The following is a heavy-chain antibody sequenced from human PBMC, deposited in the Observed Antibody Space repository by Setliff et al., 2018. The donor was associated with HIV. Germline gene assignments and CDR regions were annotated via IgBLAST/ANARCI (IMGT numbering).Heavy chain of an antibody. CDR3: ARHPPNLDWLDP. J-gene: IGHJ5*02. V-gene: IGHV4-39*01. CDR2: IYYSGST. CDR1: GGSISTSTYY. Sequence: ASETLSLTCTVSGGSISTSTYYWGWIRQPPGKGLEWIGSIYYSGSTYYNSSLQSRVTISVDTSKNQFSLRVNSVTAADTAVYYCARHPPNLDWLDPWGQGTLVTV.